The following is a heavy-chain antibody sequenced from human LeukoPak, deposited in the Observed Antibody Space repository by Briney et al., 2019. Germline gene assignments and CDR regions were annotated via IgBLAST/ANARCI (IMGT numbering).Heavy chain of an antibody. CDR3: ARVPWSIVGAWDAFDI. Sequence: GGSLRLSCAASGFTFSSYWMSWVRQAPGKGLEWVANIKQDGSEKYYVDSVKGRFTISRDNAKNSLYLQMNSLRAEDTAVYYCARVPWSIVGAWDAFDIWGQGTMVTVSS. D-gene: IGHD1-26*01. V-gene: IGHV3-7*04. CDR2: IKQDGSEK. J-gene: IGHJ3*02. CDR1: GFTFSSYW.